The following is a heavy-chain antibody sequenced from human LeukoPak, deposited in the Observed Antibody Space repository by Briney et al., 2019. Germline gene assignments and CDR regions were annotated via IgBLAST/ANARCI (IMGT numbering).Heavy chain of an antibody. Sequence: SETLSLTCTVSGGSISRYYWSWVRQSPGKGLEWIGYIYYSESTDYNPSLKSRVTISVDKSKNQFSLRLSSVSAADTAVYYCARAPPGDSHDYWGQGTLVTVSS. CDR3: ARAPPGDSHDY. J-gene: IGHJ4*02. CDR1: GGSISRYY. D-gene: IGHD5-18*01. CDR2: IYYSEST. V-gene: IGHV4-59*12.